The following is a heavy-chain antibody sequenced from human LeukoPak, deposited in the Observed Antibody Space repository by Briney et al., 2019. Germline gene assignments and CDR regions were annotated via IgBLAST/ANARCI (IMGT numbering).Heavy chain of an antibody. CDR2: IKQDGSEK. CDR1: GFTFSSYA. Sequence: GGSLRLSCAASGFTFSSYAMHWVRQAPGKGLEWVANIKQDGSEKYYVDSVKGRFTISRDNAKNSLYLQMNSLRAEDTAVYYCARVVRGYSYGPNFDYWGQGTLVTVSS. J-gene: IGHJ4*02. D-gene: IGHD5-18*01. V-gene: IGHV3-7*04. CDR3: ARVVRGYSYGPNFDY.